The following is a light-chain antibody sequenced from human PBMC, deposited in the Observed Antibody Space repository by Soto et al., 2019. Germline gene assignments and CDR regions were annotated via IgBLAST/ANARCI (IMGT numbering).Light chain of an antibody. CDR3: CSYTSSSTRI. V-gene: IGLV2-14*01. Sequence: SALTQPASVSGSPGQSITVSCTGTSSDVGGFNYVSWYQQRPGKAPKLMIYEVSNRPSGVPRRFSGSKSGKTASLTIAGLQAEDEADYYCCSYTSSSTRIFGTGTKVTVL. CDR2: EVS. CDR1: SSDVGGFNY. J-gene: IGLJ1*01.